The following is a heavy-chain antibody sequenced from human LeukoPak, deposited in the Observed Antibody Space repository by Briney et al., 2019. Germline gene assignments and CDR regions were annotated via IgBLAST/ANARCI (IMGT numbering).Heavy chain of an antibody. D-gene: IGHD1-14*01. CDR2: IKQDGSDK. CDR3: AREVWGPEY. Sequence: GSLRLSCAASGFTFTKYWMTWVRQAPGKGLEWVGNIKQDGSDKNYMDSVKGRFTISRDNTKNSVYLQMSSLRAEDTAVYYCAREVWGPEYWGQGTLVTVSS. J-gene: IGHJ4*02. CDR1: GFTFTKYW. V-gene: IGHV3-7*01.